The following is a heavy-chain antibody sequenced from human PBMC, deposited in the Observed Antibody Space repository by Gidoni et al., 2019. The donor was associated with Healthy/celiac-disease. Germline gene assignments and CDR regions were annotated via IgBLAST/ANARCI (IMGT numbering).Heavy chain of an antibody. CDR1: GCTCSSYS. CDR2: ISSSSSSI. Sequence: EVQLVESGGGLVKPGGSLRLSCAASGCTCSSYSMNWVRQAPGKGLVWVSSISSSSSSIYYADSVNGRFTISRDNAKNSLYLQMHSLRAEDTAVYYCARDPTTVTSSPFDYWGQGTLVTVSS. J-gene: IGHJ4*02. V-gene: IGHV3-21*01. D-gene: IGHD4-4*01. CDR3: ARDPTTVTSSPFDY.